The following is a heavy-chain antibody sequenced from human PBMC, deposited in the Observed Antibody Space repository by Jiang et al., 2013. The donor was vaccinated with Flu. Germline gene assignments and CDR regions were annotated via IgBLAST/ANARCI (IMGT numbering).Heavy chain of an antibody. D-gene: IGHD3-10*01. CDR3: ARQHYYGSGAHFDY. CDR2: IYYSGST. V-gene: IGHV4-39*01. Sequence: SIYYSGSTYYNPSLKSRVTISVDTSKNQXSLKLSSVTAADTAVYYCARQHYYGSGAHFDYWGQGTLVTVSS. J-gene: IGHJ4*02.